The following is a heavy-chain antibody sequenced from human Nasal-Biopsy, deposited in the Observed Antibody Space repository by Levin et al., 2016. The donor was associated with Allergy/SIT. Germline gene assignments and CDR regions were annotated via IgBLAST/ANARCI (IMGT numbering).Heavy chain of an antibody. Sequence: GESLKISCVVSGFTFSRAWMNWVRQAPGKGLEWIGRIKSTGDGGTTDYAAPVKGRFTISRDVSTNTLYLQMNSLTTEDTAVYYCNTDPFGGGTAMVTGRGWFDPWGQGTLVTVSS. CDR2: IKSTGDGGTT. CDR1: GFTFSRAW. D-gene: IGHD5-18*01. J-gene: IGHJ5*02. CDR3: NTDPFGGGTAMVTGRGWFDP. V-gene: IGHV3-15*01.